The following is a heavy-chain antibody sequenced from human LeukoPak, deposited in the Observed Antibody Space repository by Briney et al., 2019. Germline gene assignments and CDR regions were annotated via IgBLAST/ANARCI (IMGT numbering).Heavy chain of an antibody. CDR2: IQHDGGRK. D-gene: IGHD3-10*01. CDR1: GFNIEGHN. V-gene: IGHV3-30*02. CDR3: AKDFGSGRYAFDI. J-gene: IGHJ3*02. Sequence: VGSLKLSCAASGFNIEGHNMHWVRQAPGKGLEWVSFIQHDGGRKWYVDSVKGRFTISRDNSKNTLSLQMNDLRLKDTAVYYCAKDFGSGRYAFDIWGQGTIVTVPS.